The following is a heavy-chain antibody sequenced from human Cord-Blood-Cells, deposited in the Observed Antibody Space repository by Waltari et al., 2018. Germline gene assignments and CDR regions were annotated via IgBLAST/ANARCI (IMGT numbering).Heavy chain of an antibody. CDR3: ANLNGFDY. CDR1: GSPLSSRW. J-gene: IGHJ4*02. V-gene: IGHV3-7*01. Sequence: EVQLVESGGGLVQPGGSLRLPRAASGSPLSSRWKGWVRQAPGKGLEWVANIKQDGSEKYYVDSVKGRFTISRDNAKNSLYLQMNSLRAEDTAVYYCANLNGFDYWGQGTLVTVSS. CDR2: IKQDGSEK.